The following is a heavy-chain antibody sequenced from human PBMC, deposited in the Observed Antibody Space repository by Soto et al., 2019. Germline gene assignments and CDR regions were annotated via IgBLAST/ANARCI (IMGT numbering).Heavy chain of an antibody. D-gene: IGHD5-12*01. V-gene: IGHV3-11*05. Sequence: QVQLVESGGGLVKPGGCLRLSCAASGFTFSDYYMSWIRQAPGKGLEWVSYISSSGSDTNYADSVKGRFTVSKDNAKNSLYLQMNSLRAEDTAVYYCARSLRGYSGYSGYWGQGTLVTVSS. CDR1: GFTFSDYY. J-gene: IGHJ4*02. CDR3: ARSLRGYSGYSGY. CDR2: ISSSGSDT.